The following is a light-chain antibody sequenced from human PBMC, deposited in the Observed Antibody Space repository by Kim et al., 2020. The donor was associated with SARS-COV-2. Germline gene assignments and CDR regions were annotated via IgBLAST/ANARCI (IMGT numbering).Light chain of an antibody. J-gene: IGLJ2*01. V-gene: IGLV4-69*01. CDR3: QIWGTGIVV. CDR1: SGHSSYA. CDR2: LNSDGSH. Sequence: QPVLTQSPSASASLGASVKLTCTLSSGHSSYAIAWHQQQPEKGPRYLMKLNSDGSHSKGDGIPDRFSGSSSGAERYLTISSLQSEDEADYYCQIWGTGIVVFGGGTQLTVL.